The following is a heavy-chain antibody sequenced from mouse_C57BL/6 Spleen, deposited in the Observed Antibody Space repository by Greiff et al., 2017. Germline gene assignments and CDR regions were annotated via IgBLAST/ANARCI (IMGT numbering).Heavy chain of an antibody. CDR1: GYTFTSYG. CDR2: IYPRSGNT. V-gene: IGHV1-81*01. J-gene: IGHJ3*01. Sequence: QVQLQQSGAELARPGASVKLSCKASGYTFTSYGISWVKQRTGQGLEWIGEIYPRSGNTYYNEKFKGKATLTADKSSSTAYMELRSLTSEDSAVYFCARGYYSNYYWFDDWGKGTLVTVSA. CDR3: ARGYYSNYYWFDD. D-gene: IGHD2-5*01.